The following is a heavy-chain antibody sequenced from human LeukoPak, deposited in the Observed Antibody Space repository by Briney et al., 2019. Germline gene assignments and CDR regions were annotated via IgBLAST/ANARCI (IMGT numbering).Heavy chain of an antibody. CDR2: ISYDGSNK. Sequence: GGSLRLSCAASGFTFSSYGMHWVRQAPGKGLEWVAVISYDGSNKYYADSVKGRFTISRDNSKNTLYLQMNSLRAEDTAVYYCAKSLAVRGSPDDYWGQGTLVTVSS. J-gene: IGHJ4*02. CDR3: AKSLAVRGSPDDY. V-gene: IGHV3-30*18. D-gene: IGHD3-16*01. CDR1: GFTFSSYG.